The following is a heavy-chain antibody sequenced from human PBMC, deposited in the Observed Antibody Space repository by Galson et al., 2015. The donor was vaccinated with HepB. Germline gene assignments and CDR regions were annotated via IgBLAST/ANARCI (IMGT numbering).Heavy chain of an antibody. V-gene: IGHV3-66*02. D-gene: IGHD6-13*01. Sequence: SLRLSCAASGFTVSSDYVSWVRQAPGKGLEWVSVIYSGGSTYYADSVKGRFTISRDNSKNTLYLQMNSLRAEDTAVYYCARDPSSSYYYYGMDVWGQGTAVTVSS. CDR3: ARDPSSSYYYYGMDV. J-gene: IGHJ6*02. CDR2: IYSGGST. CDR1: GFTVSSDY.